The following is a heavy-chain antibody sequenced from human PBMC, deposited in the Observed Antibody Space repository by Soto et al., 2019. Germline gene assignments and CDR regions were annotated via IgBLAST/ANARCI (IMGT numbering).Heavy chain of an antibody. Sequence: EVQLVESGGGLVQAGGSLRLSCAASGFTFSNYWMNWVRQAPGKGLEWVAYISRDGSEKSYVDSVKGRFTISRDNAKKSLFLQMNSLRVEDTAVYHCARGFGDGWYGGPDYWGQGTLVTVSS. CDR2: ISRDGSEK. V-gene: IGHV3-7*01. CDR1: GFTFSNYW. D-gene: IGHD6-19*01. CDR3: ARGFGDGWYGGPDY. J-gene: IGHJ4*02.